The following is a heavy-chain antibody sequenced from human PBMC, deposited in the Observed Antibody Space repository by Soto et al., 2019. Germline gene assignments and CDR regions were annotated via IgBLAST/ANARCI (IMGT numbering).Heavy chain of an antibody. CDR2: MNPNSGNT. V-gene: IGHV1-8*01. CDR1: GYTFTSYD. Sequence: ASVKVSCKASGYTFTSYDINWVRQATGQGLEWMGWMNPNSGNTGYAQKFQGRVTMTRNTSISTAYMELSSLRSEDTAVYYCARGRDILTGYYYYYYGMDVWGQGTTVTVSS. J-gene: IGHJ6*02. D-gene: IGHD3-9*01. CDR3: ARGRDILTGYYYYYYGMDV.